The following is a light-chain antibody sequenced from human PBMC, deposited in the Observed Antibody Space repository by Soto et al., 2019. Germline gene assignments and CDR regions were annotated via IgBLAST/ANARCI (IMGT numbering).Light chain of an antibody. V-gene: IGLV1-51*02. J-gene: IGLJ2*01. CDR2: ENY. CDR3: GAWDKSLTGGV. Sequence: QSVLTQPPSVSAAPGQKVTISCSGSSSNIGSDYVSWYQQLPGAAPKLLIYENYERPSGIPDRFSGSKSGTSATLAITGLQTGGEADDYCGAWDKSLTGGVFGGGTKVTVL. CDR1: SSNIGSDY.